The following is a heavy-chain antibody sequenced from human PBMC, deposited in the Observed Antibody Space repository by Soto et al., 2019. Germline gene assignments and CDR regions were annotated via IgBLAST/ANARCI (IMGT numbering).Heavy chain of an antibody. CDR2: IYPGNSDT. CDR3: ARPGAHGSGSYYNPIDY. D-gene: IGHD3-10*01. V-gene: IGHV5-51*01. Sequence: PGESLKISCKGSGYSFTGYWIGWVRQRPGKGLEWMGIIYPGNSDTRYSPSFQGQVTISADKSISTAYLQWSSLKASDTAMYYCARPGAHGSGSYYNPIDYWGQGTLVTVSS. J-gene: IGHJ4*02. CDR1: GYSFTGYW.